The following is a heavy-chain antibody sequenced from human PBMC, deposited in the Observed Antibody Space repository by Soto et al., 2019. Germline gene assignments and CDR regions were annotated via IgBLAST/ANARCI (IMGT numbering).Heavy chain of an antibody. J-gene: IGHJ4*02. V-gene: IGHV3-23*01. CDR3: AKDKHGTTSFDY. D-gene: IGHD1-1*01. Sequence: RGSLRVSCATSVFTISINAMYWVRQAPGKGLELVSAISERGDTTHYADSVKGRFTISRDTSKNTLYLQLNTLRADDTAVYYCAKDKHGTTSFDYWGQGTMVTVSS. CDR1: VFTISINA. CDR2: ISERGDTT.